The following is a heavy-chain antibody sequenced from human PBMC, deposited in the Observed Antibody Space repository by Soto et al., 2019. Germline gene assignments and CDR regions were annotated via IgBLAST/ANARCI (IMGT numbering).Heavy chain of an antibody. J-gene: IGHJ6*02. V-gene: IGHV3-74*01. D-gene: IGHD5-12*01. CDR2: INSDGSST. CDR3: ARDVDQYGMDV. CDR1: GFTFPSFW. Sequence: GGAPRPPRRDPGFTFPSFWMHRVRQAPGKGLVWVSRINSDGSSTSYADSVKGRFTISRDNAKNTLYLQMNSLRAEDTAVYYCARDVDQYGMDVWGQGTTVTVSS.